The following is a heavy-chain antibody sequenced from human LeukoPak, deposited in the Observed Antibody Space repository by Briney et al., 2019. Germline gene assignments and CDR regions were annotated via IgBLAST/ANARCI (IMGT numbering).Heavy chain of an antibody. J-gene: IGHJ4*02. CDR1: GGSIRSSYYY. D-gene: IGHD3-3*01. CDR3: ACYDFWSGV. V-gene: IGHV4-39*01. Sequence: SETLSLTCTVSGGSIRSSYYYWGWIRQPPGKGLEWIGSIYDSGSTYYNPSLKSRVTISVDTSKNQFSLKLSSVTAADTAVYYCACYDFWSGVWGQGTLVTVSS. CDR2: IYDSGST.